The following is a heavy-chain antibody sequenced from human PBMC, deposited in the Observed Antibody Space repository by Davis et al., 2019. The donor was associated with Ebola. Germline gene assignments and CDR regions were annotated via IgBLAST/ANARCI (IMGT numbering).Heavy chain of an antibody. V-gene: IGHV3-48*01. CDR1: GFTFSSSN. D-gene: IGHD3-10*01. CDR2: ISSSSSTI. Sequence: GGSLRLSCAASGFTFSSSNMNWVRQAPGKGLEWVSYISSSSSTIYYADSVKGRFTISRDNAKNSLYLQMNSLRAEDTAVYYCAKREVRGVIITLDAFDIWGQGTMVTVSS. J-gene: IGHJ3*02. CDR3: AKREVRGVIITLDAFDI.